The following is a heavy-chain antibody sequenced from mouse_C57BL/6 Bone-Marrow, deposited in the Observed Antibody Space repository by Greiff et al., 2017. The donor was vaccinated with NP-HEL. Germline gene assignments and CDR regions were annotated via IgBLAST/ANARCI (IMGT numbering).Heavy chain of an antibody. CDR2: ISSGGSYT. CDR3: ARHEGYYGSSYLYWYFDV. D-gene: IGHD1-1*01. Sequence: EVKVVESGGDLVKPGGSLKLSCAASGFTFSSYGMSWVRQTPDKRLEWVATISSGGSYTYSPDSVKGRFTISRDNAKNTLYLQMSSLKSEDTAMYYCARHEGYYGSSYLYWYFDVWGTGTTVTVSS. J-gene: IGHJ1*03. CDR1: GFTFSSYG. V-gene: IGHV5-6*01.